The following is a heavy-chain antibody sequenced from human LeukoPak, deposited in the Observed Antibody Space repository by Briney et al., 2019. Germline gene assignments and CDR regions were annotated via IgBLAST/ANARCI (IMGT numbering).Heavy chain of an antibody. J-gene: IGHJ4*02. CDR2: ISSSGATT. Sequence: AGGSLRLSCAASGSNFSNYALSWVRQAPGKGLEWISSISSSGATTYYADSVKGRFTISRDNSKSTLSLQMNSLRAEDTAVYYCAKGGISGYLDYWGQGTLVTVSS. CDR1: GSNFSNYA. V-gene: IGHV3-23*01. D-gene: IGHD2-15*01. CDR3: AKGGISGYLDY.